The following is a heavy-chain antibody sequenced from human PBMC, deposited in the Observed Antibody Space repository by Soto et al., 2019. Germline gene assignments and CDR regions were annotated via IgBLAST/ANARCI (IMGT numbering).Heavy chain of an antibody. J-gene: IGHJ4*02. V-gene: IGHV1-69*02. CDR3: ARASSSWSLDY. Sequence: QVQLVQSGAEVKKPGSSVKVSCKASGGTFSSYTISWVRQAPGQGLEWMGRIIPILGIANYAQKFQVRVTITADKSTSTVYMELSSLRSEDTAVYYCARASSSWSLDYWGQGTLVTVSS. CDR2: IIPILGIA. CDR1: GGTFSSYT. D-gene: IGHD6-13*01.